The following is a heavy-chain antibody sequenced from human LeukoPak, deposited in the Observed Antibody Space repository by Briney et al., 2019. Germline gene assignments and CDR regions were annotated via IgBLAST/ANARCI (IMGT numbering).Heavy chain of an antibody. Sequence: GASVKVSCEASGGTFSSYAISWVRQAPGQGLEWMGGIIPIFGTANYAQKFQGRVTITADESTSTAYMELSSLRSEDTAVYYCARDLGLDPYYYDSSGYPRGYYYMDVWGKGTTVTVSS. CDR1: GGTFSSYA. CDR3: ARDLGLDPYYYDSSGYPRGYYYMDV. V-gene: IGHV1-69*13. D-gene: IGHD3-22*01. CDR2: IIPIFGTA. J-gene: IGHJ6*03.